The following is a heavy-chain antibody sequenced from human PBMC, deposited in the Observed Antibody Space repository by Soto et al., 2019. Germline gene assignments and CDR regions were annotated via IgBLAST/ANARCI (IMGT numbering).Heavy chain of an antibody. V-gene: IGHV6-1*01. CDR1: GDSVSSNSAA. CDR2: TYYRSKLYN. J-gene: IGHJ6*02. Sequence: SQTLSLTCAISGDSVSSNSAAWNWIRQSPSRGLEWLGRTYYRSKLYNDYAVSVKSRITINPDTSKNQFSLQLNSVTPEDTAVYYCARESQDIAVAGPYYYYYGMDVWGQGTTVTVSS. D-gene: IGHD6-19*01. CDR3: ARESQDIAVAGPYYYYYGMDV.